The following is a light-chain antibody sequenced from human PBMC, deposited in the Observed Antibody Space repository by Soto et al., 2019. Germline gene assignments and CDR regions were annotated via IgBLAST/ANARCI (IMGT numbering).Light chain of an antibody. Sequence: QSALTQPASVSGSPGQSITISCTGTSSDVGGYNYVSWYQQHPGKAPKLMIYDVSNRPSGVSNRFSGSKSGNTASLTSSGLQAEDEADYYCSSYTSSSTLGVFGGGTKQTVL. CDR2: DVS. CDR1: SSDVGGYNY. J-gene: IGLJ2*01. CDR3: SSYTSSSTLGV. V-gene: IGLV2-14*01.